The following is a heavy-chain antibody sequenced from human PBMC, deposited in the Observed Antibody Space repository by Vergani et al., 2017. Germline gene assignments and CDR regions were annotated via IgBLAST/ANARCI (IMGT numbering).Heavy chain of an antibody. J-gene: IGHJ5*02. Sequence: QVQLQQWGAGLLKPSETLSLTCAVYGGSFSGYYWSWIRQPPGKGLEWIGEINHSGSTNYNPSLKSRVTISVDTSKNQFSLKLSSVTAADTAVYYCARGNPNWFDPWGQRTLVTVSS. CDR1: GGSFSGYY. CDR2: INHSGST. CDR3: ARGNPNWFDP. V-gene: IGHV4-34*01.